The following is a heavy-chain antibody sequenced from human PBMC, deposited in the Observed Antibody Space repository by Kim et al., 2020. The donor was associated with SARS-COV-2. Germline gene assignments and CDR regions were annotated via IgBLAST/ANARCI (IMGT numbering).Heavy chain of an antibody. V-gene: IGHV4-31*03. CDR3: ARGVVVVAATTSLDYGDYAAEEPKFDY. CDR2: IYYSGST. D-gene: IGHD2-15*01. CDR1: GGSISSGGYY. Sequence: SETLSLTCTVSGGSISSGGYYWSWIRQHPGKGLEWIGYIYYSGSTYYNPSLKSRVTISVDTSKNQFSLKLSSVTAADTAVYYCARGVVVVAATTSLDYGDYAAEEPKFDYWGQGTLVTVSS. J-gene: IGHJ4*02.